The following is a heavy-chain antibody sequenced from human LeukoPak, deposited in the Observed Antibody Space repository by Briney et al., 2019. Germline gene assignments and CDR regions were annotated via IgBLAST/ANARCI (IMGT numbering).Heavy chain of an antibody. CDR1: GGSISSYY. J-gene: IGHJ6*03. Sequence: SETLSLTCTVSGGSISSYYWSWIRQPPGKGLEWIGNIYYSGSTYYNPSLKSRVTISVDTSKNQFSLKLSSVTAADTAVYYCATNYYYYMDVWGKGTTVTVSS. V-gene: IGHV4-59*12. CDR2: IYYSGST. CDR3: ATNYYYYMDV.